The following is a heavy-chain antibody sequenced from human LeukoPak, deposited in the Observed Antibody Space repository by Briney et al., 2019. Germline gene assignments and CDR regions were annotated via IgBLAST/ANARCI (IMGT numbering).Heavy chain of an antibody. CDR2: INPNSGGT. J-gene: IGHJ5*02. CDR1: GYTFTGYY. CDR3: ARAFIAAAYLKRRPNWFDP. Sequence: GASVKVSCKASGYTFTGYYMHWVRQAPGQGLEWMGWINPNSGGTNYAQKFQGRVTMTRDTSISTAYMELSRLRSDDTAVYYCARAFIAAAYLKRRPNWFDPWGQGTLVTVPS. D-gene: IGHD6-13*01. V-gene: IGHV1-2*02.